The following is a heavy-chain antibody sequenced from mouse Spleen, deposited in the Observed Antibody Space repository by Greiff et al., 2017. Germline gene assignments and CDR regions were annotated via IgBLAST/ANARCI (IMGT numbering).Heavy chain of an antibody. V-gene: IGHV5-9-1*02. CDR1: GFTFSSYA. D-gene: IGHD3-3*01. Sequence: EVQGVESGEGLVKPGGSLKLSCAASGFTFSSYAMSWVRQTPEKRLEWVAYISSGGDYIYYADTVKGRFTISRDNARNTLYLQMSSLKSEDTAMYYCTREGDSYAMDYWGQGTSVTVSS. CDR2: ISSGGDYI. CDR3: TREGDSYAMDY. J-gene: IGHJ4*01.